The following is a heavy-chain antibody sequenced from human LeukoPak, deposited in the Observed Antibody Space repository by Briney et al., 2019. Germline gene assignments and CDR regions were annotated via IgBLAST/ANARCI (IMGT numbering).Heavy chain of an antibody. CDR2: IIPIFGTA. D-gene: IGHD4-17*01. CDR1: GGTFSSYA. V-gene: IGHV1-69*01. CDR3: ARYDYGDYVGYFDY. Sequence: SVKVSCKASGGTFSSYAISWVRQAPGQGLEWMGGIIPIFGTANYAQKFQGRVTITADESTSTAYMELSSLRSEDTAVYYCARYDYGDYVGYFDYWGQGTLVTVSS. J-gene: IGHJ4*02.